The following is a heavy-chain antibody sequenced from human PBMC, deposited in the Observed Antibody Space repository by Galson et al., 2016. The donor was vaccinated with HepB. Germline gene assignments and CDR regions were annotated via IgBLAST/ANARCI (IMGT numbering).Heavy chain of an antibody. CDR2: INPSGGST. V-gene: IGHV1-46*03. CDR3: ARDLGYCSGGSCYNWLDP. Sequence: SVKVSCKASGYTFTSYYMHWVRQAPGQGLEWMGIINPSGGSTSYAQKFQGRVAMTRDTSTSTVYMELSSLGSEDTAVYYCARDLGYCSGGSCYNWLDPWGQGTLVTVSS. J-gene: IGHJ5*02. D-gene: IGHD2-15*01. CDR1: GYTFTSYY.